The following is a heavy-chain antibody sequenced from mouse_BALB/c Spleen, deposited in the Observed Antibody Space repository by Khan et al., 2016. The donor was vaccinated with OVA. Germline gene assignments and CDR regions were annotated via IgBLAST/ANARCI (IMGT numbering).Heavy chain of an antibody. J-gene: IGHJ4*01. Sequence: VQLKQSGAELVKPGASVKLSCTASGFNIKDTYMHWVKQRPEQGLEWIGTIDPANGNTKYDPKFQGKATITTDTSSNTAYLQLSSLTSEDTAVYYEATLGVYAMDYWGQGTSVTVSS. V-gene: IGHV14-3*02. CDR3: ATLGVYAMDY. CDR1: GFNIKDTY. CDR2: IDPANGNT.